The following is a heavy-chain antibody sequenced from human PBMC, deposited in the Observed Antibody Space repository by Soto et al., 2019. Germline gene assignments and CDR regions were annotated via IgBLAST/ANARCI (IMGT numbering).Heavy chain of an antibody. CDR1: GFTFSGSA. D-gene: IGHD2-21*02. CDR2: IRSKVNSYAT. Sequence: GGSLRLSCAASGFTFSGSAVHWVHQASGKGLEWVGRIRSKVNSYATTYAASVKGRFIISRDDSKNTAYLQMNSLKSDDTAVYYCTRHEAYCGGDCTKFDWFDPWSQGSLVTVSS. J-gene: IGHJ5*02. V-gene: IGHV3-73*01. CDR3: TRHEAYCGGDCTKFDWFDP.